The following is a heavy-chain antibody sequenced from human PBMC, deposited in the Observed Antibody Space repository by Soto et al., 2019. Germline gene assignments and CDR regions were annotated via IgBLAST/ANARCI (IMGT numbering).Heavy chain of an antibody. Sequence: GGSLRLSCAASGFTVSSNYMSWVRQAPGKGLEWVSVIYSGGSTYYADSVRGRFTISRDNSKNTLYLQMNSLRAEDTAVYYCARDRPEYYYDSSGYYPLWGQGT. CDR1: GFTVSSNY. CDR2: IYSGGST. J-gene: IGHJ4*02. CDR3: ARDRPEYYYDSSGYYPL. V-gene: IGHV3-66*01. D-gene: IGHD3-22*01.